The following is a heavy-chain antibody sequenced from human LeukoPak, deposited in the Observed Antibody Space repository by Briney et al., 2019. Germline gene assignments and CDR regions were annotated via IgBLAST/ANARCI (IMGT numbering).Heavy chain of an antibody. D-gene: IGHD3-3*01. CDR3: ARGTPYDFWSGYYFSYYFDY. V-gene: IGHV4-39*07. CDR2: IYHSGNT. J-gene: IGHJ4*02. Sequence: PSETLSLTCTVSGGSISSSSYYWGWIRQPPGKGLEWIGEIYHSGNTNYNPSLKSRVTISVDTSKNQFSLKLSSVTAADTAVYYCARGTPYDFWSGYYFSYYFDYWGQGTLVTVSS. CDR1: GGSISSSSYY.